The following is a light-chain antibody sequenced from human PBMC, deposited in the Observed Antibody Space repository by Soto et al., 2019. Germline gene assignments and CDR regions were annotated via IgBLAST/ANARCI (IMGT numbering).Light chain of an antibody. CDR1: QSVSSSY. CDR2: GAS. V-gene: IGKV3-20*01. Sequence: EIVLTQSPGTLSLSPGERATLSCRASQSVSSSYLAWYQQKPGQAPRPLIYGASSRAIGIPDRFSGSGSGTDFTLTISRLEPEDFAVYYCQQYGSSPWTFGHGTKVEIK. CDR3: QQYGSSPWT. J-gene: IGKJ1*01.